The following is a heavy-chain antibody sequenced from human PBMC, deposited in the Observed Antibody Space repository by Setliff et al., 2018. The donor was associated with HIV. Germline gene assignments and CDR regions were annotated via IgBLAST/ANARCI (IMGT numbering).Heavy chain of an antibody. CDR1: GASFTTHH. Sequence: SETLSLTCTVYGASFTTHHWTWIRQPPGKGLERIGEIDHSGSTKENPSLKSRVTMSIDTSKDQFSLKLRFVTAADMGVYYCARALPTNYYGSDNWFDPWGQGTLVTVSS. CDR2: IDHSGST. V-gene: IGHV4-34*01. J-gene: IGHJ5*02. D-gene: IGHD3-10*01. CDR3: ARALPTNYYGSDNWFDP.